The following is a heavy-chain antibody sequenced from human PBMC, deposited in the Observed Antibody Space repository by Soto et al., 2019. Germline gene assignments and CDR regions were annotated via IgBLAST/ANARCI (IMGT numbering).Heavy chain of an antibody. Sequence: ASVKVSCKASGGTFSSYAISWVRQAPGQGLEWMGGIIPIFGTANYAQKFQGRVTITADESTSTAYMELSSLRSEDTAVYYCAYTAMAENYYYYGMEVWGQGTMVTVSS. V-gene: IGHV1-69*13. D-gene: IGHD5-18*01. J-gene: IGHJ6*02. CDR1: GGTFSSYA. CDR2: IIPIFGTA. CDR3: AYTAMAENYYYYGMEV.